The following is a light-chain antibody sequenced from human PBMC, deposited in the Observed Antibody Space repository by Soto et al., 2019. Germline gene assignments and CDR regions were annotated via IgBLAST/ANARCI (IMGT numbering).Light chain of an antibody. J-gene: IGLJ1*01. CDR3: CSDAGNSEV. CDR1: SSDVGTYNL. V-gene: IGLV2-23*02. Sequence: QSALTQPASVAGSPGQSITISCTGTSSDVGTYNLVSWYQQHPGKAPKLMIYEVSERPSGVSNRFSGSKSGNTASLTISGLQADDEADYYCCSDAGNSEVFGTGTKVTVL. CDR2: EVS.